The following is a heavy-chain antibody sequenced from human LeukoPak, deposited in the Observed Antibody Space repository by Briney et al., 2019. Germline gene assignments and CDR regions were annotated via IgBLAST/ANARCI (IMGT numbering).Heavy chain of an antibody. CDR2: INPGDSDT. CDR3: ARRFGSGWYDY. V-gene: IGHV5-51*01. J-gene: IGHJ4*02. D-gene: IGHD6-19*01. Sequence: GESLKISCKGSGYSFTSYWIGWLRQMPGKGLEWLGIINPGDSDTRYSPSFQGQVTISADKSISTANLQWSSLKASDTAMYYCARRFGSGWYDYWGQGTLVTVSS. CDR1: GYSFTSYW.